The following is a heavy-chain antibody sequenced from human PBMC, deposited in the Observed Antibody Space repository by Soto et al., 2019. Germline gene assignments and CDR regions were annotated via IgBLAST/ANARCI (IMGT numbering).Heavy chain of an antibody. Sequence: QVQLVQSGAEVRKPGASVQVSCKASGYSFTSYYMHWVRQAPGQGLEWMGIINPSAGSASYAQKFQGRVTMTRDTSTRTVYMELSSLRSEDTAVYYCAREIGGVISDYWGQGTLVTVSS. J-gene: IGHJ4*02. D-gene: IGHD3-3*01. CDR3: AREIGGVISDY. CDR1: GYSFTSYY. V-gene: IGHV1-46*01. CDR2: INPSAGSA.